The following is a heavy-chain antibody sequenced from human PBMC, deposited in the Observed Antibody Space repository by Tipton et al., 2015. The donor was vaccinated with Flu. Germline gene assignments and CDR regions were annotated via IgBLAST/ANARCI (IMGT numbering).Heavy chain of an antibody. J-gene: IGHJ4*01. CDR3: ARDQGGSYTPLDC. V-gene: IGHV3-48*02. CDR1: GFTFSSYS. Sequence: SLRLSCVGSGFTFSSYSMNWVRQAPGKGLEWLSFIALSSTPIHYADSVRGRFTISRDDARNPVYLQMNGLRDEDTAVYYCARDQGGSYTPLDCWGQGTLVTVSS. CDR2: IALSSTPI. D-gene: IGHD1-26*01.